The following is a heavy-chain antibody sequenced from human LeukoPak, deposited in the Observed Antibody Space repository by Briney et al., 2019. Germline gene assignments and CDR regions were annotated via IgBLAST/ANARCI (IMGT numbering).Heavy chain of an antibody. J-gene: IGHJ4*02. V-gene: IGHV3-23*01. CDR1: GFTFSSYA. CDR2: ISGSRGAT. CDR3: AKGHSEDGTGFDC. D-gene: IGHD2-8*02. Sequence: GGSLRLSCAASGFTFSSYAMSWVRQAPGKGPQWVSTISGSRGATYYTDSVKGRFTISRDNSKNTMFLQMSSLRAEDTAIYYCAKGHSEDGTGFDCWGQGTLVTVSS.